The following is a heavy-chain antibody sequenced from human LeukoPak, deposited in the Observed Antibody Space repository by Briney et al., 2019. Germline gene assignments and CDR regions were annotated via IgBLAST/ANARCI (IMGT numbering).Heavy chain of an antibody. CDR1: GGTFSSYA. Sequence: GASVKVSCKASGGTFSSYAISWVRQAPGQGLEWMGGIIPIFGTANYAQKFQGRVTITADKSTSTAYMELSSLRSEDTAVCYCARECPSCFSIAFDIWGQGTMVTVSS. V-gene: IGHV1-69*06. D-gene: IGHD2-15*01. J-gene: IGHJ3*02. CDR3: ARECPSCFSIAFDI. CDR2: IIPIFGTA.